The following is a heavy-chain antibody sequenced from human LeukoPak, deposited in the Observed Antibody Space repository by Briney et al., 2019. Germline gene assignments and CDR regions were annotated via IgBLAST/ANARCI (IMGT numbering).Heavy chain of an antibody. V-gene: IGHV3-23*01. CDR3: AKGIVPAPNGAFEI. D-gene: IGHD2-2*01. J-gene: IGHJ3*02. CDR2: ISGSGAST. Sequence: PGGSLRLSCATSGFTFSTYAMSWVRQAPGKGLEWVSVISGSGASTYYADSVKGRFTISRDNSKNTLYPQMNSLRAEDTAVYYCAKGIVPAPNGAFEIWGQGTMVTVSS. CDR1: GFTFSTYA.